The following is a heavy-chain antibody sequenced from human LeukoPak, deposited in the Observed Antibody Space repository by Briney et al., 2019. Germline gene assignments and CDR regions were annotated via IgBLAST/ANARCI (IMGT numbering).Heavy chain of an antibody. CDR1: GGSIRSSGYY. CDR3: ASRSDDRSLYYFDY. Sequence: PSETLSLTCTVSGGSIRSSGYYWGWIRQPPGKGLEWIGSIYSSGSTYYNPSVKSRFTISVNTSKSQFYLKLSEVTAADTAVYYCASRSDDRSLYYFDYWGQGTLVTVSS. V-gene: IGHV4-39*01. D-gene: IGHD3-22*01. J-gene: IGHJ4*02. CDR2: IYSSGST.